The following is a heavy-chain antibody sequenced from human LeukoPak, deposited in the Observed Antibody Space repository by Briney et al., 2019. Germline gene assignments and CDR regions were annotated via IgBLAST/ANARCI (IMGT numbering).Heavy chain of an antibody. CDR1: GGSFSTYY. V-gene: IGHV4-34*01. CDR2: INHSGSI. J-gene: IGHJ6*04. CDR3: ARHGLGRGVYITRQYNYYMDV. Sequence: SETLSLTCAVYGGSFSTYYWSWVRQPPGSGLEWIGEINHSGSINYNPSLKSRVTVSIDTSRNQFSLKLSSLTAADTAIYFCARHGLGRGVYITRQYNYYMDVWGTGTTVTVSS. D-gene: IGHD3-10*01.